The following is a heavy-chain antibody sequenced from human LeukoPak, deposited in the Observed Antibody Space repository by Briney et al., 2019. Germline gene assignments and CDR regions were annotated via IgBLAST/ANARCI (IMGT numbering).Heavy chain of an antibody. J-gene: IGHJ4*02. CDR1: GFTFSSYT. V-gene: IGHV3-21*01. CDR3: ERDPPPQSIAVAGVFDY. CDR2: ISSSSSYI. Sequence: PGGSLRLSCAASGFTFSSYTMNWVRQAPGKGLEWVSFISSSSSYIYYADSVKGRFTISRDNAKNLLYLQMNSLRAEDTAVSYCERDPPPQSIAVAGVFDYWGQGTLVTVSS. D-gene: IGHD6-19*01.